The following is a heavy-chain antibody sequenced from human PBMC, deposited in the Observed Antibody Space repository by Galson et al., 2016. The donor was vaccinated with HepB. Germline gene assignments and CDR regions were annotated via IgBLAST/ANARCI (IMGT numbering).Heavy chain of an antibody. CDR1: GFTFRSYW. Sequence: SLRLSCAAVGFTFRSYWMTWVRQAPGKGLEWVANIKQDGSVRNYVDSVKGRFTISRDNAKNSLYLEISSLRAEDTAVYYCARDPVAVAGLYFDSWGQGTLVTVSS. V-gene: IGHV3-7*03. J-gene: IGHJ4*02. CDR3: ARDPVAVAGLYFDS. D-gene: IGHD6-19*01. CDR2: IKQDGSVR.